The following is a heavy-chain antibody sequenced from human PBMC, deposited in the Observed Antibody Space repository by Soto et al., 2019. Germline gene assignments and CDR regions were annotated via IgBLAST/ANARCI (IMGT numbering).Heavy chain of an antibody. V-gene: IGHV1-18*01. CDR2: IRVKNGNT. CDR1: GYTFNSYG. Sequence: QVQLVQSEGEVKKPGASVKVSCKASGYTFNSYGISWVRQAPGQGLEWMGWIRVKNGNTNYAQKFQGRFTMTTDTSTSTAYMELGSLRSDDTSVYYCARGPTVGDFWGQGTMVTVSS. D-gene: IGHD3-16*01. J-gene: IGHJ3*01. CDR3: ARGPTVGDF.